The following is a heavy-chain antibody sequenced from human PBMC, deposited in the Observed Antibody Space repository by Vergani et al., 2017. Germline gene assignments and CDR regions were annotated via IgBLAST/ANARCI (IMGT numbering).Heavy chain of an antibody. CDR1: GFSFRNAW. V-gene: IGHV3-15*07. D-gene: IGHD2-21*01. CDR2: IKSTFDRGTT. Sequence: EVQLVESGGGLVQPGGSLRLSCVASGFSFRNAWMNWVRRTPGQGLEWVGRIKSTFDRGTTDYAAAVKGRFTISRDDSKNTLFLQMNGLKTEDIGVYYCTTDPRYCGDGSCYWLRDHHYYGRDVWGQGTTVTVSS. J-gene: IGHJ6*02. CDR3: TTDPRYCGDGSCYWLRDHHYYGRDV.